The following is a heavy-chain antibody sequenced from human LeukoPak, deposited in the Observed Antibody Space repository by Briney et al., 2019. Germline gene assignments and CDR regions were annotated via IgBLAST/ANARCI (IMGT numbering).Heavy chain of an antibody. D-gene: IGHD6-6*01. CDR1: GFTFSSYG. CDR3: AKKWSSSSLNWFDP. CDR2: ISGSGGST. Sequence: PGGSLRLSCAASGFTFSSYGMSWVRQAPGKGLEWVSGISGSGGSTYYADSVKGRFTISRDNSKNTMYLQMNSLRAEDTAVYYCAKKWSSSSLNWFDPWGQGTLVTVSS. V-gene: IGHV3-23*01. J-gene: IGHJ5*02.